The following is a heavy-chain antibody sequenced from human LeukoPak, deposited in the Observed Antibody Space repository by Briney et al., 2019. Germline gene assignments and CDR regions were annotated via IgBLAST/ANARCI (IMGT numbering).Heavy chain of an antibody. J-gene: IGHJ4*02. CDR1: GGSISSSSYY. CDR2: IYYSGST. Sequence: PSETLSLTCTVSGGSISSSSYYWGWIRQPPGKGLEWIGSIYYSGSTYYNPSLKSRVTISVDTFKNQFSLKLSSVTAADTAVYYCAREIGATIPKFDYWGQGTLVTVSS. D-gene: IGHD5-12*01. V-gene: IGHV4-39*07. CDR3: AREIGATIPKFDY.